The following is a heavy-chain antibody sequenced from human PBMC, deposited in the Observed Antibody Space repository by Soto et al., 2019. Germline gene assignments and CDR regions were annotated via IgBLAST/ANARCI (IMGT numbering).Heavy chain of an antibody. Sequence: ASVKVSCKASGYTFTSYAMHWVRQAPGQRLEWMGWINAGNGNTKYSQKFQGRATITRDTSASTAYMELSSLRSEDTAVYYCARGVAGPLHWFDPWGQGTPVTVSS. CDR3: ARGVAGPLHWFDP. V-gene: IGHV1-3*01. J-gene: IGHJ5*02. CDR2: INAGNGNT. CDR1: GYTFTSYA. D-gene: IGHD6-19*01.